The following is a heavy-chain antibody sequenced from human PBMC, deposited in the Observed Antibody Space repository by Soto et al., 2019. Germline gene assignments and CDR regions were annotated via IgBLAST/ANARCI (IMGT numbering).Heavy chain of an antibody. Sequence: SEPLSLTCAVGGGSFSGHSWTWIRQSPGKGLEWIGDINHSGRVNYSPSLKSRVTISLDTSKNQFSLTLSAVTAADTAMYYCSTRAYDTNGYYRFDPWGQGTLVTVS. V-gene: IGHV4-34*01. J-gene: IGHJ5*01. CDR2: INHSGRV. CDR1: GGSFSGHS. CDR3: STRAYDTNGYYRFDP. D-gene: IGHD3-22*01.